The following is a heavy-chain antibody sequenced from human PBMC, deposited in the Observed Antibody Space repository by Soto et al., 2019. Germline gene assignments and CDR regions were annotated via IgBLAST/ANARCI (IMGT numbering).Heavy chain of an antibody. CDR3: AIPPLEVAGTRVDY. D-gene: IGHD6-19*01. CDR2: ISYDGSNK. J-gene: IGHJ4*02. V-gene: IGHV3-30*03. CDR1: GFTFSSYG. Sequence: QVQLVESGGGVVQPGRSMRLSCAASGFTFSSYGMHWVRQAPGKGLEWVAVISYDGSNKYYADSVKGRFTISRDNSKNALYLQMSSLRADDTAVYYCAIPPLEVAGTRVDYWGQGTLVTVSS.